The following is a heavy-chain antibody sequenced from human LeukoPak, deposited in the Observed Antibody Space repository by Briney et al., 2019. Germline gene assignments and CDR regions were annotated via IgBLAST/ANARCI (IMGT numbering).Heavy chain of an antibody. V-gene: IGHV1-18*01. CDR1: GYTFTSYG. CDR2: ISAYNGNT. J-gene: IGHJ4*02. CDR3: ARSVRNGYSGYDFGY. Sequence: GASVKVSCKASGYTFTSYGISWVRQAPGQGLEWVGWISAYNGNTNYAQKLQGRVTMTTDTSTSTAYMELRSLRSDDTAVYYCARSVRNGYSGYDFGYWGQGTLVTVSS. D-gene: IGHD5-12*01.